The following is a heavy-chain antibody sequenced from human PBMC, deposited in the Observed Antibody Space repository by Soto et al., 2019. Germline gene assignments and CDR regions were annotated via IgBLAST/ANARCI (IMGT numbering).Heavy chain of an antibody. D-gene: IGHD4-17*01. CDR3: AKVMHDYGDYVSYDAFDI. CDR1: GFTFDDYA. V-gene: IGHV3-9*01. CDR2: ISWNSGSI. J-gene: IGHJ3*02. Sequence: GGSLRLSCAASGFTFDDYAMHWVRQAPGKGLEWVSGISWNSGSIGYADSVKGRFTISRDNAKNSLYLQMNSLRAEDTALYYCAKVMHDYGDYVSYDAFDIWGQGTMVTVS.